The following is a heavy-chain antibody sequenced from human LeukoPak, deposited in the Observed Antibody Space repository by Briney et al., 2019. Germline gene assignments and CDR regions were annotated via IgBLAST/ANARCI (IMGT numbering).Heavy chain of an antibody. J-gene: IGHJ4*02. D-gene: IGHD3-10*01. Sequence: TGGSLRLSCAASGFTFSSYSMNWVRQAPGKGLEWVSYVSSSSSTIYYADSAKGRFTISRDNAKNSLYLQMNSLRAEDTAVYYCARDQGSWGQGTLVTVSS. CDR2: VSSSSSTI. CDR3: ARDQGS. CDR1: GFTFSSYS. V-gene: IGHV3-48*04.